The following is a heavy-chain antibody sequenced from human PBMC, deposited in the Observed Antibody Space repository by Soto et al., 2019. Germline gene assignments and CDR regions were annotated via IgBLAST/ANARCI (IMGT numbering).Heavy chain of an antibody. CDR3: ARWSTVTTRGGDWHFDL. D-gene: IGHD4-17*01. CDR2: IKQDGSEQ. V-gene: IGHV3-7*01. J-gene: IGHJ2*01. CDR1: GFTFSTYW. Sequence: EVQLVESGGGLVQPGGSLRLSCAASGFTFSTYWMSWVRQAPGKGLEWVANIKQDGSEQYYVDSVKGRFTISRDNAKNSVFLQMSSLRAEDTAVYYCARWSTVTTRGGDWHFDLWGRGTLVTVSS.